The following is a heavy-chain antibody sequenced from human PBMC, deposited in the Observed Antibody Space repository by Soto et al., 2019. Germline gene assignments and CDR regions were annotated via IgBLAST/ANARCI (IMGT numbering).Heavy chain of an antibody. CDR3: ARCIVVVPVSRVPWFEP. D-gene: IGHD2-2*01. V-gene: IGHV1-18*01. J-gene: IGHJ5*02. CDR2: ISAYNGNT. CDR1: GYTFTSYG. Sequence: ASVKVSCKASGYTFTSYGISWVRQAPGQGLEWMGWISAYNGNTNYAQKLQGRVTMTTDTSTSTAYMELRSLRSDDTAVYYCARCIVVVPVSRVPWFEPWGQGTLVTVSS.